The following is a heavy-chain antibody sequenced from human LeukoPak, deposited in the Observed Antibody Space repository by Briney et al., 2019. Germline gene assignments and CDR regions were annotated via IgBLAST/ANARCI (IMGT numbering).Heavy chain of an antibody. CDR3: ARGVVAASFYYYMDV. CDR2: IRPDSGGT. V-gene: IGHV1-2*02. J-gene: IGHJ6*03. CDR1: GHTFSGYY. D-gene: IGHD2-15*01. Sequence: ASVKVSCKASGHTFSGYYMHWVRQAPGQGLEWMGWIRPDSGGTNYAQKFQGRATMTRDTSISTAYMELSRLTSDDTAVYYCARGVVAASFYYYMDVWDKGTTVTISS.